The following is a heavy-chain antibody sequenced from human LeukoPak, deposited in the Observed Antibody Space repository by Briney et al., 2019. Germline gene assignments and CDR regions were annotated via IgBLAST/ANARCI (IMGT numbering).Heavy chain of an antibody. D-gene: IGHD2-15*01. Sequence: ASVKVSCKASGYTFTGYYMYWVRQAPGQGLEWMGWMNPNSGNTGYAQKFQGRVTMTRNTSISTAYMELSSLRSEDTAVYYCARYIQVGSADDAFDIWGQGTMVTVSS. V-gene: IGHV1-8*02. CDR1: GYTFTGYY. J-gene: IGHJ3*02. CDR3: ARYIQVGSADDAFDI. CDR2: MNPNSGNT.